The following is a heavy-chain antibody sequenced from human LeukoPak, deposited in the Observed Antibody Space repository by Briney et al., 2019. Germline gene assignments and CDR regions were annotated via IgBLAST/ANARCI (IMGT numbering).Heavy chain of an antibody. V-gene: IGHV4-59*08. CDR2: IYYSGST. D-gene: IGHD3-3*01. J-gene: IGHJ4*02. CDR1: GGSISNYY. CDR3: ARVLLNWSGYYNVFDY. Sequence: SETLSLTCTVSGGSISNYYWSWIRQAPGKGLEWIGYIYYSGSTNYNPSLKSRVTISVDTSKNQFSLKLSSVTAADTAVYYCARVLLNWSGYYNVFDYWGQGTLVTVSS.